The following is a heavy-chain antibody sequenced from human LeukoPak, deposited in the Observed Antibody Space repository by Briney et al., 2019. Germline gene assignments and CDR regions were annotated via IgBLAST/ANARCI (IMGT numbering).Heavy chain of an antibody. V-gene: IGHV1-2*04. CDR3: AREASNCSGGSCYSDYFDY. CDR2: INPNSGGT. Sequence: ASVKVSCKASGYTFTGYYMHWVRQAPGQGLEWMGWINPNSGGTNYAQKFQGWVTMTRDTSISTAYMELSRLRSDDTAVYYCAREASNCSGGSCYSDYFDYWGQGTLVTVSS. CDR1: GYTFTGYY. D-gene: IGHD2-15*01. J-gene: IGHJ4*02.